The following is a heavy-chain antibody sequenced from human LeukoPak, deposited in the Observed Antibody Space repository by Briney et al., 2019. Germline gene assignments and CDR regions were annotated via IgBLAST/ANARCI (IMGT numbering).Heavy chain of an antibody. J-gene: IGHJ4*02. Sequence: PGGSLRLSCAASGXSFSTTWMHWVRQAPGKGLMWVSHVSSDGSRTYADSVKGRFTVSRDNAKNSLYLQMNSLRAEDTAVYCCARGDRDFDYWGQGTLVTVSS. CDR2: VSSDGSRT. CDR1: GXSFSTTW. V-gene: IGHV3-74*01. D-gene: IGHD2-15*01. CDR3: ARGDRDFDY.